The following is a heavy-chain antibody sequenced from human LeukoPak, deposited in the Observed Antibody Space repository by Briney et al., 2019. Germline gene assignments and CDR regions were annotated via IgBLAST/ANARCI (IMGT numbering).Heavy chain of an antibody. CDR3: ARSCYYDSSGYYYEVAFDI. CDR1: GGSISSGGYY. J-gene: IGHJ3*02. V-gene: IGHV4-31*03. D-gene: IGHD3-22*01. CDR2: IYYSGST. Sequence: SQTLSLTCTVSGGSISSGGYYWSWIRQHPGKGLEWIGYIYYSGSTYYNPSFKSRVTISVDTSKNQFSLKLSSVTAADTAVYYCARSCYYDSSGYYYEVAFDIWGQGTMVTVSS.